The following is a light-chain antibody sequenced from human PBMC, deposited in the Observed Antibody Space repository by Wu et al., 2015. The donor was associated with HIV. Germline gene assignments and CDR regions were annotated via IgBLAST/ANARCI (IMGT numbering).Light chain of an antibody. J-gene: IGKJ2*03. V-gene: IGKV3-20*01. CDR2: GAS. CDR3: QHYGSSPYR. CDR1: QSISSSY. Sequence: EIVLTQSPGTLSLSPGERATLSCRASQSISSSYLAWYQQKPGQAPRLLIYGASSRATGIPDRFSGSGSGTGFTLTISRLEPEDFAVYYCQHYGSSPYRFGQGTKLEIK.